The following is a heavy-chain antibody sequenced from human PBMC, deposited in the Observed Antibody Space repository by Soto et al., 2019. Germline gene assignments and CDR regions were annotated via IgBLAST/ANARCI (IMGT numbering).Heavy chain of an antibody. Sequence: ASVKVPCKASGYTFTSYGIHWVLQAPGQRLEWMGWINAANGDTKYSPKFQGRVTITRDTSASTAYMELSSLRSEDTAVYYCVRRHVSATGIDWFDPWGQGTLVTVSS. D-gene: IGHD6-13*01. V-gene: IGHV1-3*01. CDR3: VRRHVSATGIDWFDP. CDR2: INAANGDT. J-gene: IGHJ5*02. CDR1: GYTFTSYG.